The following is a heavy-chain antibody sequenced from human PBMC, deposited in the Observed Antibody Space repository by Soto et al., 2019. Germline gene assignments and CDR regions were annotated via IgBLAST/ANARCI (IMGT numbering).Heavy chain of an antibody. V-gene: IGHV1-18*01. Sequence: QVHLVQSGAEVKKPGASVKVSCKGSGYAFTTYGITGVRQAPGQGLEWMGWISAHNGNTNYAQKLQGRVTVTRDTSTSTAYMELRRLRSDDTAVYYCARGRYGDYWGQGALVTVSS. J-gene: IGHJ4*02. D-gene: IGHD1-1*01. CDR1: GYAFTTYG. CDR3: ARGRYGDY. CDR2: ISAHNGNT.